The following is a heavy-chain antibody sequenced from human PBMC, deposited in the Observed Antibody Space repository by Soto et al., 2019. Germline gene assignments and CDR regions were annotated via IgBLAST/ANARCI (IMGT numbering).Heavy chain of an antibody. CDR1: GFTFGDYA. V-gene: IGHV3-49*03. CDR3: TRDIAAADDYYYYYGMDV. Sequence: HPGGSLRLSCTASGFTFGDYAMSWFRQAPGKGLEWVGFIRSKAYGGTTEYAASVKGRFTISRDDSKSIAYLQMNSLKTEDTAVYYCTRDIAAADDYYYYYGMDVWGQGTTVTVSS. J-gene: IGHJ6*02. CDR2: IRSKAYGGTT. D-gene: IGHD6-13*01.